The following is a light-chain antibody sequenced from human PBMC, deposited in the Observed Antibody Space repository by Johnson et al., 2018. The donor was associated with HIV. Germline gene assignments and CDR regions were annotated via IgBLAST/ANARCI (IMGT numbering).Light chain of an antibody. CDR2: ENN. J-gene: IGLJ1*01. CDR1: SSNIGNNY. CDR3: GTWYSSLRGGC. Sequence: QSVLTQPPSVSAAPGQKVTISCSGSSSNIGNNYVSWYQQLPGTAPKLLIYENNKRPSGIPDRFSGSKSGTSATLGITGLQTGDEADYYCGTWYSSLRGGCFGTGTKVTVL. V-gene: IGLV1-51*02.